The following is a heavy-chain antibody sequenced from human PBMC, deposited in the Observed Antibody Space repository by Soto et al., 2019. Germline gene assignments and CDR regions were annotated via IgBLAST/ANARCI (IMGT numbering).Heavy chain of an antibody. Sequence: GGSLRLSCAASGFRFDDYAMHWVRQAPGKGLEWVSGISWSSGSIGYAASVKGRFPISRDNDGNSLFLQMNGLRSDDTALYYCARTTVTTGFYYGMDLWGQGTMVTVSS. CDR1: GFRFDDYA. V-gene: IGHV3-9*01. CDR3: ARTTVTTGFYYGMDL. D-gene: IGHD4-17*01. CDR2: ISWSSGSI. J-gene: IGHJ6*02.